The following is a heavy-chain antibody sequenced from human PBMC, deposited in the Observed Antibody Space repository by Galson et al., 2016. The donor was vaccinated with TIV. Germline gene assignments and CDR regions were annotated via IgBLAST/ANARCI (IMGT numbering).Heavy chain of an antibody. Sequence: SLRLSCAASGFSFEDYAMHWVRQIPGKGLEWVAAITWNSGNIDYADSVKGRFTISRDNAKNSLFLQMNRLRGEDTAFYYCAKDVAYATSYYGDPYHGMDVWGQGTTVPVSS. J-gene: IGHJ6*02. CDR3: AKDVAYATSYYGDPYHGMDV. V-gene: IGHV3-9*01. CDR2: ITWNSGNI. CDR1: GFSFEDYA. D-gene: IGHD3-10*01.